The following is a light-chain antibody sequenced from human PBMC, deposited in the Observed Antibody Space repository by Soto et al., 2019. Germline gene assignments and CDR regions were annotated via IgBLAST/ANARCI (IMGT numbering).Light chain of an antibody. Sequence: QSVLTQPASVSGSPGQSITISCTGTSSDVGRYDYVSWCQQHPGKAPKLIIYEVSNRPSGVSDRFSGSKSGNTASLTISGLQAEDEADYYCNSYTSSSTYVFGTGTKVTVL. J-gene: IGLJ1*01. V-gene: IGLV2-14*01. CDR2: EVS. CDR3: NSYTSSSTYV. CDR1: SSDVGRYDY.